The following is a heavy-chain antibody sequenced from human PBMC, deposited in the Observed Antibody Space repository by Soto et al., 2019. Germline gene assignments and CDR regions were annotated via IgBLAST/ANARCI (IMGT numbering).Heavy chain of an antibody. J-gene: IGHJ5*02. D-gene: IGHD6-6*01. Sequence: PGESLKISCKASGYIFTSYWIAWVRQVPGKGLEWMGIIYPGDSDTRYSPSFQGQVTISADKSITTAYLQWSSLTASDTAVYYSARQGSIANRRNWLDPCGQGTPVTVSS. CDR2: IYPGDSDT. CDR3: ARQGSIANRRNWLDP. CDR1: GYIFTSYW. V-gene: IGHV5-51*01.